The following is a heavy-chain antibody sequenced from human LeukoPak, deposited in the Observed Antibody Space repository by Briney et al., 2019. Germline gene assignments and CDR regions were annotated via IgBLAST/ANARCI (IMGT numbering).Heavy chain of an antibody. Sequence: GESLKISCEGSGYRFPSYWIAWVRQMPGKGLEWMGNIYPGGPDTRYSPSFQGQVTISADKSISTTYLQWSSLKASDTAIYYCARPMVRGAVGAFDIWGQGTMVTVSS. CDR2: IYPGGPDT. J-gene: IGHJ3*02. V-gene: IGHV5-51*01. CDR3: ARPMVRGAVGAFDI. CDR1: GYRFPSYW. D-gene: IGHD3-10*01.